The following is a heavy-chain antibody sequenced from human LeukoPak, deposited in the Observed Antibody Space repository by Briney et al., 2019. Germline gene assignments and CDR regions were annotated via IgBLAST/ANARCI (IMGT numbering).Heavy chain of an antibody. D-gene: IGHD5-12*01. J-gene: IGHJ4*02. CDR2: IYYSGST. CDR3: ARAEGSTKNVDIVATS. CDR1: GGSISSYY. V-gene: IGHV4-59*01. Sequence: SETLSLTCTVSGGSISSYYWSWIRQPPGKGLEWIGYIYYSGSTNYNPSLKSRVTISVDTSKNQFSLKLSSVTAADTAVYYCARAEGSTKNVDIVATSWGQGTLVTVSS.